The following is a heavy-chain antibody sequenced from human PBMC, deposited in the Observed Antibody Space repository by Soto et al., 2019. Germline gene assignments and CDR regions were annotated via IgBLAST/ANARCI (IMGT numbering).Heavy chain of an antibody. D-gene: IGHD6-19*01. V-gene: IGHV4-38-2*01. CDR1: GDSISSGYY. CDR2: IYHSGTT. J-gene: IGHJ6*02. CDR3: ARGTVAGVDYGMDV. Sequence: PSETLSLTCAVSGDSISSGYYWAWIRQPPGKGLEWIGSIYHSGTTYYNPSLKSRVTISVDTSKKQFTLKLSSVTAADTAVYYCARGTVAGVDYGMDVWGQGTTVTVSS.